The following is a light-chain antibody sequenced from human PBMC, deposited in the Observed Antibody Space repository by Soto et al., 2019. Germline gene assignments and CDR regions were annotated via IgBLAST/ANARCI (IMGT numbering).Light chain of an antibody. CDR3: TSYSRYRVLV. CDR2: EVS. V-gene: IGLV2-14*01. CDR1: SSDIGGYKY. J-gene: IGLJ3*02. Sequence: SVLTQPASVSGSLGQSITISCTGTSSDIGGYKYVSWYQQHPGKAPKLIIFEVSNRPSGVSDRFSGSNSGNTASLTISGLQAEEEADYYCTSYSRYRVLVFGGGTKGTVL.